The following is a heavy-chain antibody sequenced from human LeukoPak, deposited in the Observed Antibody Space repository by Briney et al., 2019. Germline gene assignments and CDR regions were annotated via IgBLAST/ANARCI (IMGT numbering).Heavy chain of an antibody. CDR3: AKGYCSSSSCNVDY. CDR1: GFIFDDYA. V-gene: IGHV3-9*01. D-gene: IGHD2-2*01. CDR2: ISWNSGSI. J-gene: IGHJ4*02. Sequence: GGSLRLSCAASGFIFDDYAMHRVRQAPGKGLEWVSGISWNSGSIGYADSVKGRFTISRDNAKNSLYLQMNSLRAEDTALYYCAKGYCSSSSCNVDYWGQGTLVTVSS.